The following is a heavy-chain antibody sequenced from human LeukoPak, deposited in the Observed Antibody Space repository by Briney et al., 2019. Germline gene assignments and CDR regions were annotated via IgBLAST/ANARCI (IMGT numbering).Heavy chain of an antibody. V-gene: IGHV1-69*04. J-gene: IGHJ4*02. CDR1: GGTFSSYA. CDR3: ARDTIVGALTTDY. Sequence: EASVKVSCKASGGTFSSYAISWVRQAPGQGLEWMGRIIPILGIANYAQKFQGRVTITADKSTSTAYMELSSLRSEDTAVYYCARDTIVGALTTDYWGQGTLVTVSS. D-gene: IGHD1-26*01. CDR2: IIPILGIA.